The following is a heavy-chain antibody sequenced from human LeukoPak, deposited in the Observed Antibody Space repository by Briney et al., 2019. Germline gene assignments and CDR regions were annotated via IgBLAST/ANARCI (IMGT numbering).Heavy chain of an antibody. V-gene: IGHV1-2*02. Sequence: GASVKVSCKASGYTFTGYYMHWVRQAPGQGLEWMGWINPNSGGTNYAQKFQGRVTMTRDTSISTAYMELSSLRSEDTAVYYCARSYSGSSWPGAFDIWGQGTMVTVSS. CDR2: INPNSGGT. D-gene: IGHD6-13*01. CDR3: ARSYSGSSWPGAFDI. J-gene: IGHJ3*02. CDR1: GYTFTGYY.